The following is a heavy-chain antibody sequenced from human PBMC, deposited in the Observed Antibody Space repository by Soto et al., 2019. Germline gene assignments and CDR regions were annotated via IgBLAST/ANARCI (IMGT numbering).Heavy chain of an antibody. CDR3: DTSGPGGYIDY. CDR1: GDSVSSNSAA. V-gene: IGHV6-1*01. CDR2: TYYRSKWYN. Sequence: SQTLSLTCAISGDSVSSNSAAWNGIRQSPSRGLEWLGRTYYRSKWYNHYAVSVKSRITVNPDTSKNQFSLQLNSVTPEDTAVYYSDTSGPGGYIDYRGQGTLVTVSP. J-gene: IGHJ4*02. D-gene: IGHD3-22*01.